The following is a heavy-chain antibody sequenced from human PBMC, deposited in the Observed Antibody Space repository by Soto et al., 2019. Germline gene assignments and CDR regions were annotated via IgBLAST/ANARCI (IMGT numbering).Heavy chain of an antibody. Sequence: GESLKISCKGSGYTFTSYWIGWVRQMPGKGLGWMGIINPGDSDIRYSPSFQGQVTISADKSITTAYLRWSSLKASDTAMYYCARHEASLGSTYWGQGTLVTVSS. CDR3: ARHEASLGSTY. V-gene: IGHV5-51*01. D-gene: IGHD2-2*01. CDR1: GYTFTSYW. CDR2: INPGDSDI. J-gene: IGHJ4*02.